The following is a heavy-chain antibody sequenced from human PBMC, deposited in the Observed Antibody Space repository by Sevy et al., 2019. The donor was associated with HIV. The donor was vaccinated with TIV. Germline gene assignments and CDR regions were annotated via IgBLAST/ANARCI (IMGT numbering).Heavy chain of an antibody. D-gene: IGHD3-22*01. Sequence: ASLKVSCKVSGKTLSDLSMHWVRQAPGIGLEWMGSFDPEDGETLYAQNFRARVTMTEDTSTDTAYMELSSLRSEDTAVYYCATTKDYYDSSGDPFDYWGQGSLVTVSS. J-gene: IGHJ4*02. V-gene: IGHV1-24*01. CDR2: FDPEDGET. CDR1: GKTLSDLS. CDR3: ATTKDYYDSSGDPFDY.